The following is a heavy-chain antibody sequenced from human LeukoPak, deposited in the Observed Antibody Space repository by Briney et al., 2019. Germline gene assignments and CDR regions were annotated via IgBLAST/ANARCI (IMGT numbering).Heavy chain of an antibody. Sequence: GASVKVSCTASGGTFSSYTISWVRQAPGQGLEWMGRIIPILGIANYAQKFQGRVTITADKSTSTAYMELSSLRSEDTAVYYCARDYSSAWWFDFWGQGTLVTVSS. CDR2: IIPILGIA. CDR3: ARDYSSAWWFDF. D-gene: IGHD6-19*01. CDR1: GGTFSSYT. V-gene: IGHV1-69*04. J-gene: IGHJ4*02.